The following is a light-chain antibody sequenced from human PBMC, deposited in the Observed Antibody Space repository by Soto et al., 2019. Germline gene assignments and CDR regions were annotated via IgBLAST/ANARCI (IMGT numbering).Light chain of an antibody. Sequence: EIVMTQSPATLSVSPGERATLSCRASQSISSNLAWYQQKPGQAPRLLIYGASTRATGIPARFSGSGSGTELTLTISGLQSEDFSVYYCQHSDNWPPYTFGQGTKLEI. CDR3: QHSDNWPPYT. J-gene: IGKJ2*01. V-gene: IGKV3-15*01. CDR2: GAS. CDR1: QSISSN.